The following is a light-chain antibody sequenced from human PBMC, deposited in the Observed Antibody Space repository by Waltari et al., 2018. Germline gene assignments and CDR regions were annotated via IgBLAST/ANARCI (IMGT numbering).Light chain of an antibody. CDR3: SSYTSSRTLI. Sequence: QSALTQPASVSGSPGQSIAISCTGTTSDIGYNKFSSWYQQNPGKAPKPIIYDVTGRPSGVSDRFSGSQSGNTASLTISGLQAEDEADYYCSSYTSSRTLIFGGGTKVTV. V-gene: IGLV2-14*01. CDR2: DVT. J-gene: IGLJ2*01. CDR1: TSDIGYNKF.